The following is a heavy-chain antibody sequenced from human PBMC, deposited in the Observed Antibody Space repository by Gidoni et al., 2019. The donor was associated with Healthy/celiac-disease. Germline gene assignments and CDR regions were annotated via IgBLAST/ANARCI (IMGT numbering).Heavy chain of an antibody. Sequence: EVQLLVSGGGLVQPRGSLRRSCAVSGFTFSSYAMSWVRQAPGKGLEWVSSMSGSGGSTYYADSVKGRFTISRDNSKNTLYLQMNSLRAEDTAVYYCAKYIGEGVFDYWGQGTLVTVSS. V-gene: IGHV3-23*01. CDR3: AKYIGEGVFDY. CDR1: GFTFSSYA. CDR2: MSGSGGST. J-gene: IGHJ4*02. D-gene: IGHD3-10*01.